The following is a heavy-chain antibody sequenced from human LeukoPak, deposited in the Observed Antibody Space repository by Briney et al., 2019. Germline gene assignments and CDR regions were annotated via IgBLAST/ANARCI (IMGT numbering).Heavy chain of an antibody. J-gene: IGHJ3*02. Sequence: REESLKISCKGSGYSFTSYWIGWVRQMPGKGLEWMGIIYPGDSDTRYSPSFQGQVTISADKSISTAYLQWSSLEASDTAMYYCARRDCSGGRCYSGYGAFDIWGQGTMVTVSS. D-gene: IGHD2-15*01. CDR3: ARRDCSGGRCYSGYGAFDI. V-gene: IGHV5-51*01. CDR1: GYSFTSYW. CDR2: IYPGDSDT.